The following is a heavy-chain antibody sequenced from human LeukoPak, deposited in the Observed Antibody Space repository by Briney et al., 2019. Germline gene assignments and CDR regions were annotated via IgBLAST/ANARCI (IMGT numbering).Heavy chain of an antibody. D-gene: IGHD3/OR15-3a*01. Sequence: GGSLRLSCAASGITFRNYGTHWVRQAPGKGLEWVAVIWYDGSNKDYADSVKGRFTVSRDNSKNTLFLQIDSLRTEDTAVYYCVPLGGLGYYQYGMDVWGRGTTVTVSS. CDR1: GITFRNYG. CDR2: IWYDGSNK. V-gene: IGHV3-33*01. J-gene: IGHJ6*02. CDR3: VPLGGLGYYQYGMDV.